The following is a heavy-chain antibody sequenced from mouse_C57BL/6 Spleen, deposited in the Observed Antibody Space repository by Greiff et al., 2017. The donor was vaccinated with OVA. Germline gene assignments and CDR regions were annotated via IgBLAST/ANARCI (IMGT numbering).Heavy chain of an antibody. D-gene: IGHD2-5*01. CDR1: GFTFSSYA. Sequence: EVNVVESGGGLVKPGGSLKLSCAASGFTFSSYAMSWVRQTPEKRLEWVATISDGGSYTYYPDNVKGRFTISRDNAKNNLYLQMSHLKSEDTAMYYCAREAYYSNYPDYWGQGTTLTVSS. CDR2: ISDGGSYT. J-gene: IGHJ2*01. V-gene: IGHV5-4*01. CDR3: AREAYYSNYPDY.